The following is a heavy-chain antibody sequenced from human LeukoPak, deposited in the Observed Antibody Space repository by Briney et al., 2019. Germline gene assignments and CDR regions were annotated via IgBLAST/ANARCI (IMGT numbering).Heavy chain of an antibody. J-gene: IGHJ6*02. CDR2: ISAYNGNT. CDR3: ARDGNYGVVVPAATDYGMDV. V-gene: IGHV1-18*01. Sequence: ASVKVSCKASGGTLSSYAISWVRQAPGQGLEWMGWISAYNGNTNYAQNLQGRLTMTTDTSTSTAYMELRSLISDDTAVYYCARDGNYGVVVPAATDYGMDVWGRGTTVTVSS. D-gene: IGHD2-2*01. CDR1: GGTLSSYA.